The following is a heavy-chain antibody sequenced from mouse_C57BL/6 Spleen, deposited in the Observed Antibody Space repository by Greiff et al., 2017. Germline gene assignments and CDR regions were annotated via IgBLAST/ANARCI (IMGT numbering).Heavy chain of an antibody. V-gene: IGHV5-6*01. J-gene: IGHJ1*03. Sequence: VQLQESGGDLVKPGGSLKLSCAASGFTFSSYGMSWVRQTPEKRLEWVATISSGGSYTYYPDRVKGRFTISRDNAKNTLYLQMSSLKSEDTAMYYCARRGVSYYGSSYGYFDVWGTGTTVTVSS. CDR1: GFTFSSYG. CDR3: ARRGVSYYGSSYGYFDV. D-gene: IGHD1-1*01. CDR2: ISSGGSYT.